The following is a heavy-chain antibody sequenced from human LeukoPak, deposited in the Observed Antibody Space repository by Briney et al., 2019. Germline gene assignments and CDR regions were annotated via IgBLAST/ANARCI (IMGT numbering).Heavy chain of an antibody. V-gene: IGHV1-69*13. CDR2: IIPIFGIS. J-gene: IGHJ5*02. D-gene: IGHD6-13*01. Sequence: SVKVSCRASGGTFSSYAISWVRQAPGQGLEWMGGIIPIFGISNYAQQFQGRVTITADESTSTAYMELSSLRSEDTAVYYCARSPSSSWENWFDPWGQGTLVTVSS. CDR3: ARSPSSSWENWFDP. CDR1: GGTFSSYA.